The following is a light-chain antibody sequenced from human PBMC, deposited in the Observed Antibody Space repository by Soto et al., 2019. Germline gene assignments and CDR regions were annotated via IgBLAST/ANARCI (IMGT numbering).Light chain of an antibody. Sequence: QSALTQPPAASGSPGQTVTISCTGTNSDVGGYNYVSWYQQYPGRAPKLMIYEVTKRPSGVPDRFSGSKSGSPASLSVSGLPAEDEADYYCSSYAASNNFYFVFGGGTKLTVL. CDR2: EVT. CDR3: SSYAASNNFYFV. J-gene: IGLJ3*02. V-gene: IGLV2-8*01. CDR1: NSDVGGYNY.